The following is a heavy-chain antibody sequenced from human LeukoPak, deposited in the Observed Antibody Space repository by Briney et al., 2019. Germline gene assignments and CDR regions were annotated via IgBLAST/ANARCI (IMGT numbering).Heavy chain of an antibody. Sequence: ASVKVSCKASGYTFTSYYMHWVRQAPGQGLEWMGIINPSGGSTSYAQKFQGRVTMTRDTSTSTVYVELSSLRSEDTAVYYCAGLIAVAGTSVDYWGQGTLVTVSS. D-gene: IGHD6-19*01. V-gene: IGHV1-46*01. J-gene: IGHJ4*02. CDR2: INPSGGST. CDR1: GYTFTSYY. CDR3: AGLIAVAGTSVDY.